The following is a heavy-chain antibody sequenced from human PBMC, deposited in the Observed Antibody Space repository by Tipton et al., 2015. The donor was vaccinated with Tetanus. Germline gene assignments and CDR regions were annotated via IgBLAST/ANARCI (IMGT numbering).Heavy chain of an antibody. J-gene: IGHJ4*02. D-gene: IGHD3-10*01. V-gene: IGHV4-34*01. CDR2: INHSGST. CDR3: ARGGTMVHGVILQDHFYY. Sequence: TLSLTCAVYGGSFSAYYWSWIRQSPGKGLEWIGEINHSGSTTYSPSFKSRVTISVDRSKNQFSLKLSSVTAADTAVYFCARGGTMVHGVILQDHFYYWGQGTLVTVSS. CDR1: GGSFSAYY.